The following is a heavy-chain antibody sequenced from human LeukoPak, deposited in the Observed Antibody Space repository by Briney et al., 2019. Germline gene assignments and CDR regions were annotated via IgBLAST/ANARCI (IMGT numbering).Heavy chain of an antibody. CDR2: ISSGGSVK. V-gene: IGHV3-48*03. Sequence: PGGSLRLSCAASGFTFSNYDMNWVRQAPGKGLEWVSHISSGGSVKYYADSLKGRFTISRDNAKNSLYLQMNSLRAEETAVYYCARRYCSSTDCLFDYWGQGTLVTVSS. CDR3: ARRYCSSTDCLFDY. CDR1: GFTFSNYD. D-gene: IGHD2-2*01. J-gene: IGHJ4*02.